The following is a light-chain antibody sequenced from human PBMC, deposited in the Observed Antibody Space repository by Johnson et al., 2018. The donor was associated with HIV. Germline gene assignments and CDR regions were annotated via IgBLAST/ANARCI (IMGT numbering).Light chain of an antibody. V-gene: IGLV1-51*01. Sequence: QSVLTQPPSVSAAPGQKVTISCSGISSNIGNNYVSWYQQLPGTSPKLLIYENKARPSGIPDRFSGSKYATSATLAITGLQTGDEADYYCGTWDSSLYVFVFGSGTKVTVL. J-gene: IGLJ1*01. CDR3: GTWDSSLYVFV. CDR1: SSNIGNNY. CDR2: ENK.